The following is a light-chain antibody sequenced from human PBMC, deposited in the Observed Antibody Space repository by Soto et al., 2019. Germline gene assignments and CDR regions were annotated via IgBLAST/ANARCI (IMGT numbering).Light chain of an antibody. CDR3: KQYNSYSMYS. CDR1: QSISSW. CDR2: DAS. V-gene: IGKV1-5*01. J-gene: IGKJ2*01. Sequence: DIQMTQSPSTLSASVGDRVTITCRASQSISSWLAWYQQKPGKAPKLLIYDASSLESGVPSRFRGSGSGTEFTLTISSLQPADFATYYCKQYNSYSMYSFGQGTQLEIK.